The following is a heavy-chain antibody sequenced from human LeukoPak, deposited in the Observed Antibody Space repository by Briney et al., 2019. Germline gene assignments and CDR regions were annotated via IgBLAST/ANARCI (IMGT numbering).Heavy chain of an antibody. CDR3: ARASSSWSYYYYYYMDV. CDR2: INTDGSST. Sequence: GGSLRLSCAASGFTFNSYWMHWVRQAPGKGLVWVSRINTDGSSTSYADSVKGRFTISRDNAKNTLYLQMNSLRAEDTAVYYCARASSSWSYYYYYYMDVWGKGTTVTVSS. V-gene: IGHV3-74*01. D-gene: IGHD6-13*01. J-gene: IGHJ6*03. CDR1: GFTFNSYW.